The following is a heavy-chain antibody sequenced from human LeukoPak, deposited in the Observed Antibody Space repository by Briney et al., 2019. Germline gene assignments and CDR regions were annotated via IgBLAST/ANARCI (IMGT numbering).Heavy chain of an antibody. D-gene: IGHD3-16*02. V-gene: IGHV1-18*01. J-gene: IGHJ4*02. CDR2: ISAYNGNT. CDR1: GYTFTSYD. CDR3: ARVVYDYVWGSYRYSDY. Sequence: ASVKVSCKASGYTFTSYDINWVRQAPGQGLEWMGWISAYNGNTNYAQKLQGRVTMTTDTSTSTAYMELRSLRSDDTAVYYCARVVYDYVWGSYRYSDYWGQGTLVTVSS.